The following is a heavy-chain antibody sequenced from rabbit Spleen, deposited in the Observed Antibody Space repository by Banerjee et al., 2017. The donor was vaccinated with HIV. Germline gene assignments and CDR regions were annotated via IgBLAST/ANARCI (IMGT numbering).Heavy chain of an antibody. Sequence: QEKLVESGGDLVQPEGSLALTCKASGFSFSSSDYICWVRQAPGKGLEWISCIAGSSSGFTYSATWAKGRFTMSRTSSTTVTLQMTSLTAADTATYFCARDLGGGGIGVANLWGPGTLVTVS. CDR2: IAGSSSGFT. V-gene: IGHV1S45*01. J-gene: IGHJ4*01. D-gene: IGHD5-1*01. CDR3: ARDLGGGGIGVANL. CDR1: GFSFSSSDY.